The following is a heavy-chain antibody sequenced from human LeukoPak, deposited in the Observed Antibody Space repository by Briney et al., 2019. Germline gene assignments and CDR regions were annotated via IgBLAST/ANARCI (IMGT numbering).Heavy chain of an antibody. J-gene: IGHJ4*02. D-gene: IGHD1-26*01. Sequence: PGGSLRLSCAASGFTFSDYSMNWVRQAPGKGLEWVSSISSRSAYIHYTDSVKGRFNISRDNAENSLYLQMNNLRADDTAVYYCARDRSGSYPYYFDYWGQGTLVTVS. CDR2: ISSRSAYI. V-gene: IGHV3-21*01. CDR3: ARDRSGSYPYYFDY. CDR1: GFTFSDYS.